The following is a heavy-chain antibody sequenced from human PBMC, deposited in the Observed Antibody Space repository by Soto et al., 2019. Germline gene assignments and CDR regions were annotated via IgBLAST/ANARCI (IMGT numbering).Heavy chain of an antibody. J-gene: IGHJ4*02. D-gene: IGHD1-7*01. V-gene: IGHV1-69*01. CDR1: GGTFSSYA. Sequence: QVQLVQSGAEVRKPGSSVRVSCRASGGTFSSYAINWVRQAPGQGLEWMGGIIPIFGPANYAQRFQGRVTITADESTSTAYMELSSLSSEDTAVYFCARDTVTGTTPYLFDYWGQGTLVTVSS. CDR2: IIPIFGPA. CDR3: ARDTVTGTTPYLFDY.